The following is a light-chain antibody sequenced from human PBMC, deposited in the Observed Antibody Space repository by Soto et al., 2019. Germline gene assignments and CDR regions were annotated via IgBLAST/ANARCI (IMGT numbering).Light chain of an antibody. V-gene: IGLV2-8*01. CDR1: SHDVGGYNY. CDR3: RSYAGSNNFV. J-gene: IGLJ1*01. CDR2: EVS. Sequence: QYVLTQPPSASGSPGQSVTISRTGTSHDVGGYNYVSWYQQHPGKAPKLMIYEVSKRPSGVPDRFSGSKSGNTASLTVSGLQAEDEADYYCRSYAGSNNFVFGTGTKVTVL.